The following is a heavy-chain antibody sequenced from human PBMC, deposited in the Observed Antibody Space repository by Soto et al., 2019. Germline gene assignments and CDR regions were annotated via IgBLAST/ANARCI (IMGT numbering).Heavy chain of an antibody. CDR1: GFTFSNAW. CDR3: PTVGYRGGSSH. V-gene: IGHV3-15*07. Sequence: EVQLVESGGGLVKPGASLRLSCAASGFTFSNAWMNWVRQAPGKGLELVGRIKSKTDGGTIDYAAPVRGRFTISRDDTKNTLYLQLHSLKPEDTAIYDCPTVGYRGGSSHWGQGTLVTVSS. CDR2: IKSKTDGGTI. J-gene: IGHJ4*02. D-gene: IGHD2-21*01.